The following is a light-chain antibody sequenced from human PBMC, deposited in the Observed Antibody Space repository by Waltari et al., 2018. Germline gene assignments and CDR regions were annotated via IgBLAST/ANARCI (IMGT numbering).Light chain of an antibody. CDR1: TLGEKY. J-gene: IGLJ3*02. V-gene: IGLV3-1*01. CDR3: QAWDTRTYWV. CDR2: QDN. Sequence: SYELTQPPSVSVSPGQSASITCSGDTLGEKYASWYQQKPGQSPVLIIYQDNKRPSGIPDRVSGSNSGSTATLTISGTQAMDEADYYCQAWDTRTYWVFGGGTKLTVL.